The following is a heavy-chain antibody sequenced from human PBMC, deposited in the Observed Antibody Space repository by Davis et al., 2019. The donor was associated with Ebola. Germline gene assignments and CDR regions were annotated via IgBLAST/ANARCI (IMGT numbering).Heavy chain of an antibody. J-gene: IGHJ4*02. V-gene: IGHV3-74*01. Sequence: GESLKISCAASGFTFSSYWMHWVRQAPGKGLEWVSHIYTDASSTAYADSVRGRFTISRDNAKSTLFLQISSLRAEDTAVYYCAKAETRFLEWFIDYWGQGTLVTVSS. CDR3: AKAETRFLEWFIDY. CDR2: IYTDASST. CDR1: GFTFSSYW. D-gene: IGHD3-3*01.